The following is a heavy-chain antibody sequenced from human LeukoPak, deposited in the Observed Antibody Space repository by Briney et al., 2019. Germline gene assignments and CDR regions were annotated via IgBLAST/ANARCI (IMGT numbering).Heavy chain of an antibody. Sequence: GGSLRLSCAVSGFTFSNYWMHWVRQAPGKGLVWVPRIKSDGSRTDYADSVKGRFTISRDNAKNTLYLQMNSLRAEDTAIYYCARELPFDYWGQGTLVTVS. CDR2: IKSDGSRT. D-gene: IGHD2-15*01. V-gene: IGHV3-74*01. J-gene: IGHJ4*02. CDR1: GFTFSNYW. CDR3: ARELPFDY.